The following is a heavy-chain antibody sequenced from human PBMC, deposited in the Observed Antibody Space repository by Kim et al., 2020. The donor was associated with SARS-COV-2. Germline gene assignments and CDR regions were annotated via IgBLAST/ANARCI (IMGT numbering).Heavy chain of an antibody. CDR3: VRDVANWGFDY. CDR1: GAPIIHYY. D-gene: IGHD7-27*01. Sequence: SETLSLTCNVSGAPIIHYYWSWIRQSPGKGLEWIGYIHYSGRSNYSPSLDARVTMSMDTSKNQFSLKLTSMTAADTALYYCVRDVANWGFDYWGQGLLVTVSS. CDR2: IHYSGRS. V-gene: IGHV4-59*01. J-gene: IGHJ4*02.